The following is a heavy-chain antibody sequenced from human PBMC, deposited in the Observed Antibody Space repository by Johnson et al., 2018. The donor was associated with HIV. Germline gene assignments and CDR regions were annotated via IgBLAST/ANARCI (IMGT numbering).Heavy chain of an antibody. CDR2: IYSGGTT. CDR1: GFTVNSNY. V-gene: IGHV3-66*01. J-gene: IGHJ3*02. Sequence: VQLVESGGGLVHPGGSLRLSCAASGFTVNSNYMSWVRQAPGKGLEWVSVIYSGGTTYYADSVKGRFTISRDTSENTVYLQMNSLRAEDTAVYYCAREALPRGLQSSFGGAFDIWGQGTMVTVSS. D-gene: IGHD4-23*01. CDR3: AREALPRGLQSSFGGAFDI.